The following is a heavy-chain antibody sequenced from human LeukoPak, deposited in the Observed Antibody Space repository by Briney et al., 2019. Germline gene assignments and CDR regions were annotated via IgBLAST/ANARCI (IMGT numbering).Heavy chain of an antibody. J-gene: IGHJ3*02. D-gene: IGHD1-26*01. CDR3: ATDTGSGSYVLGFRAAFDI. Sequence: ASVKVSCKVSGYTLTELSMHWVRQAPGKGLEWMGGFDPEDGETIYAQKFQGRVTMTEDTSTDTAYMELSSLRSEDTAVYYCATDTGSGSYVLGFRAAFDIWGQGTMVTVSS. CDR2: FDPEDGET. V-gene: IGHV1-24*01. CDR1: GYTLTELS.